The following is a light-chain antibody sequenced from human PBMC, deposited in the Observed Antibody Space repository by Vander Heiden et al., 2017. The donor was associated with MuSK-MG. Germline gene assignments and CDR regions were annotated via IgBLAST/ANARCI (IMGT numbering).Light chain of an antibody. CDR1: QSISIS. CDR3: QHRSSWPPT. V-gene: IGKV3-11*01. J-gene: IGKJ4*01. Sequence: EIVLTQSPATLSLSPGQRATLSCRASQSISISLAWYQQKPGQAPRLLIFDASNRATGTPARSSGSGSGTDFTLTISSLEPEDFAVYYCQHRSSWPPTFGGGTKVEIK. CDR2: DAS.